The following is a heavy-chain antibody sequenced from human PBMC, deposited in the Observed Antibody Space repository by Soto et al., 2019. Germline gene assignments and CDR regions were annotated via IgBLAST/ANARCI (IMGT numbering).Heavy chain of an antibody. D-gene: IGHD2-15*01. V-gene: IGHV3-21*01. Sequence: GGSLRLSCAASGFTFSSYSMNWVRQAPGKGLEWVSSISSSSSYIYYADSVKGRFTISRDNAKNSLYLQMNSLRAEDTAVYYCARDGEDCSGGSCYSDYYYYGMDVWGQGTTVTVSS. CDR2: ISSSSSYI. CDR1: GFTFSSYS. CDR3: ARDGEDCSGGSCYSDYYYYGMDV. J-gene: IGHJ6*02.